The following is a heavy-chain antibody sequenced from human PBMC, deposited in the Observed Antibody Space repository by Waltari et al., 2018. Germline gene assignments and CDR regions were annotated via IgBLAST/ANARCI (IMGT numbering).Heavy chain of an antibody. J-gene: IGHJ4*01. CDR2: IYYSGST. V-gene: IGHV4-39*07. D-gene: IGHD4-17*01. CDR3: ARSQRRGDYLFDY. CDR1: GGSISSSSYY. Sequence: QLQLQESGPGLVKPSETLSLTCTVSGGSISSSSYYWGWIRQPPGKGLEWIGSIYYSGSTYYNPSLKRRVTISVDTSKNQFSLKLSSVTAADTAVYYCARSQRRGDYLFDYWGQGTLVTVSS.